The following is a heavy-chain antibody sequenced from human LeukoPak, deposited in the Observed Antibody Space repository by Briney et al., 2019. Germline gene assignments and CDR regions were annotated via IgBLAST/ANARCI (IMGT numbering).Heavy chain of an antibody. V-gene: IGHV3-7*03. D-gene: IGHD6-19*01. CDR1: GLIFSNYW. J-gene: IGHJ4*02. CDR2: IKDDGTKK. Sequence: GGSLRLSCAASGLIFSNYWMSWVRQAPGKGLEWVANIKDDGTKKYYVDSVKGRFTIARDDAKNSVYLQMNSLRAEDTALYYCAKDIGRIAVAEDYWGQGTLVTVSS. CDR3: AKDIGRIAVAEDY.